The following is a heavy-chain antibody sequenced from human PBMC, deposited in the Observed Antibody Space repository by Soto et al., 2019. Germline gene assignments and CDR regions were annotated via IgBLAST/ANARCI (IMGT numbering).Heavy chain of an antibody. CDR3: ARLAAAGPHY. J-gene: IGHJ4*02. D-gene: IGHD6-13*01. CDR2: INHSGST. V-gene: IGHV4-34*01. Sequence: QVQLQQWGAGLLKPSETLSLTCAVYGGSFSGYYWSWIRQPPGKGLEWIGEINHSGSTNYNPSLKCRVTISVDTSKHQFSLMLSSVTAADTAVYYCARLAAAGPHYWGQGTLVTVSS. CDR1: GGSFSGYY.